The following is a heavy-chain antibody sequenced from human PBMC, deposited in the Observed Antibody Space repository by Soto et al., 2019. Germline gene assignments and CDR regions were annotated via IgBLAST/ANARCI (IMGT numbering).Heavy chain of an antibody. J-gene: IGHJ6*02. Sequence: KTSETLSLTCTVSGGSVSTGSYDWSWIRQPPGKGLEWIGKIFFTGSAHYNPSLRNRVTMSVDTSKDQLSLTLTSVTAADTAVYYCARDGHGMDVWGQGTTVTVSS. CDR3: ARDGHGMDV. CDR2: IFFTGSA. V-gene: IGHV4-61*01. CDR1: GGSVSTGSYD.